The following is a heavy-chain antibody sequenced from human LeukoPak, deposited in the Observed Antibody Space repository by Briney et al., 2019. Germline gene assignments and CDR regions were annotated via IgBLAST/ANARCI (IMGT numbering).Heavy chain of an antibody. V-gene: IGHV3-73*01. D-gene: IGHD2-2*02. Sequence: PGGSLRLSCAASGFTLSRSAMHWVRQASGKGLEWVGRIRSKANSYATAYAASVKGRFTISRDDSKNTAYLQMNSLKTEDTAVYYCTSPYTSGDYWGQGTLVTVSS. J-gene: IGHJ4*02. CDR3: TSPYTSGDY. CDR2: IRSKANSYAT. CDR1: GFTLSRSA.